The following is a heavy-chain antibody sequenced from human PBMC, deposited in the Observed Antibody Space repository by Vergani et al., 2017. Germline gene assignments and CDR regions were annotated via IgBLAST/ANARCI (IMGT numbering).Heavy chain of an antibody. V-gene: IGHV1-8*01. D-gene: IGHD6-13*01. CDR3: VTGRGIF. CDR1: GYTFTSYD. J-gene: IGHJ4*02. CDR2: MNPNSGNT. Sequence: QVQLAESGAEVKKPGASVKVSCKAAGYTFTSYDINWVRQATGQGLEWMGWMNPNSGNTGYAQKFQGRVTMTRKTSISTAYMELSSLRSDDTAVYYCVTGRGIFWGQGTLVTVSS.